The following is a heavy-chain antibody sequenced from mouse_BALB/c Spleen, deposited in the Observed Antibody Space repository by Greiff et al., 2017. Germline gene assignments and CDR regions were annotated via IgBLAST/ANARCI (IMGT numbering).Heavy chain of an antibody. CDR1: GFSLSRYS. Sequence: VKLMESGPGLVAPSQSLSITCTVSGFSLSRYSVHWVRQPPGKGLEWLGMIWGGGSTDYNSALKSRLSISKDNSKSQVFLKMNSLQTDDTAMYYCARDGYYSAWFAYWGQGTLVTVSA. D-gene: IGHD2-3*01. CDR2: IWGGGST. V-gene: IGHV2-6-4*01. CDR3: ARDGYYSAWFAY. J-gene: IGHJ3*01.